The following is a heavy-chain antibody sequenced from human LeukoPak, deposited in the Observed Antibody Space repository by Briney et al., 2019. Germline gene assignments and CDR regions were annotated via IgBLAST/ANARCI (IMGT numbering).Heavy chain of an antibody. CDR3: AREYYGGYVDY. Sequence: GGSLRLSCAASRFTFSSFSMQWVRQAPGKGLESVSAISSNGGSTYYANSVKGRFTISRDNSKNTLYLQMGSLRAEDMAVYYCAREYYGGYVDYWGQGTLVTVSS. CDR1: RFTFSSFS. J-gene: IGHJ4*02. V-gene: IGHV3-64*01. D-gene: IGHD3-10*01. CDR2: ISSNGGST.